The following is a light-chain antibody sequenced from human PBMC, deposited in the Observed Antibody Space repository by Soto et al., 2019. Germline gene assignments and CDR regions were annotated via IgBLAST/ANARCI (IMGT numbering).Light chain of an antibody. J-gene: IGLJ1*01. CDR3: CSYAGSSTLV. CDR2: EVS. V-gene: IGLV2-23*02. CDR1: SSDVGSYNL. Sequence: QSVLTQPASVSGSPGQSITISCTGTSSDVGSYNLVSWYQQHPGKAPKLMIYEVSKRPSGVSNRFSGSKSGNTASLTISGLQAEYEADYYCCSYAGSSTLVFGTGTKVTVL.